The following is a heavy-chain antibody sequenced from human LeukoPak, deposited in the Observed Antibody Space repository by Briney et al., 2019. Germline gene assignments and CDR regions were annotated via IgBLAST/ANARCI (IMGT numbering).Heavy chain of an antibody. CDR3: ARAAAGAFDY. V-gene: IGHV4-59*01. CDR1: GGSISSYY. CDR2: IYYSGST. J-gene: IGHJ4*02. D-gene: IGHD6-13*01. Sequence: SETLSLTCTVSGGSISSYYWSWIRQPPGKGLEWIGYIYYSGSTNYNPSPKSRVTISVDTSKNQFSLKLSSVTAADTAVYYCARAAAGAFDYWGQGTLVTVSS.